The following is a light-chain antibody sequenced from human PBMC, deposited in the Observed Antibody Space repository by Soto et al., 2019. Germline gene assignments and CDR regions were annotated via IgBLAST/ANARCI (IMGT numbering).Light chain of an antibody. Sequence: EVVMTQSPATLSVSPGGGATPSSRASQNVTTNLAWYQLKPGQAPRLLIYGASTRATGLPAKFSGSGSGTEFTLTISSLQPEDFADYYCQQYNNWPYTFGQGTKLEIK. CDR1: QNVTTN. CDR2: GAS. J-gene: IGKJ2*01. CDR3: QQYNNWPYT. V-gene: IGKV3-15*01.